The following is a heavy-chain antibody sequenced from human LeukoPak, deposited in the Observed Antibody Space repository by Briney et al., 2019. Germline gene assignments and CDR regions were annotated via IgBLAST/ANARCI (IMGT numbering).Heavy chain of an antibody. CDR1: GFTFSSYC. CDR2: IWYDGSNK. V-gene: IGHV3-33*01. D-gene: IGHD5-18*01. J-gene: IGHJ5*02. CDR3: ARDLNTAMVTLGGTIDP. Sequence: PGRSLRLSCAASGFTFSSYCMHWVRQAPGKGLEWVAVIWYDGSNKYYADSVKGRFTISRDNSKNTLYLQMNSLRAEDTAVYYCARDLNTAMVTLGGTIDPWGQGTLVTVSS.